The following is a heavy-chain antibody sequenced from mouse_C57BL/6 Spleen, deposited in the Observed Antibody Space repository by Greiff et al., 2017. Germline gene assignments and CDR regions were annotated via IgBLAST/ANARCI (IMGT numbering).Heavy chain of an antibody. CDR3: ARNDYGSGYYFDY. D-gene: IGHD1-1*01. Sequence: VQLQQSGPVLVKPGASVKMSCKASGYTFTDYYMNWVKQSHGKSLEWIGVINPYNGGTSYNQKFKGKATLTVDKSSSTAYMELNSLTSEDSAVYYCARNDYGSGYYFDYWGQGTTLTVSS. V-gene: IGHV1-19*01. CDR1: GYTFTDYY. J-gene: IGHJ2*01. CDR2: INPYNGGT.